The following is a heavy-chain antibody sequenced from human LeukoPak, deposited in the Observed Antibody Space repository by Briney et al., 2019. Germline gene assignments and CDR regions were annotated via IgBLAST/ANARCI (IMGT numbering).Heavy chain of an antibody. CDR3: ARHLAAGYYYEDY. Sequence: SETLSLTCTVSGGSISSSRYYWGWIRQPPGKGLEWIGSIYYSGSTYYNPSLKSRVTISVDTSKNQFSLKLSSVTAADTAAYYCARHLAAGYYYEDYWGQGTLVTVSS. CDR2: IYYSGST. V-gene: IGHV4-39*01. D-gene: IGHD3-22*01. CDR1: GGSISSSRYY. J-gene: IGHJ4*02.